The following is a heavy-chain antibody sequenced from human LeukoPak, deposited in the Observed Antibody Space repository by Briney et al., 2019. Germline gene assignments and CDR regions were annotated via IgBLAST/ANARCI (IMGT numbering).Heavy chain of an antibody. D-gene: IGHD6-13*01. CDR1: GGSISSGSYY. J-gene: IGHJ3*02. Sequence: PSETLSLTCTVSGGSISSGSYYWSWIRQPAGKGLEWIGRIYTSGSTNYNPSLKSRVTISVDTSKNQFSLKLSSMTAADTAVYYCARSLWYSDAFDIWGQGTMVTVSS. V-gene: IGHV4-61*02. CDR2: IYTSGST. CDR3: ARSLWYSDAFDI.